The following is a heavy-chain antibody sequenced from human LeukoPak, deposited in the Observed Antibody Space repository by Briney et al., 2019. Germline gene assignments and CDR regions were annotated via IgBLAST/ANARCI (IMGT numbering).Heavy chain of an antibody. Sequence: ASVKVSCKASGYTFTGYYMHWVRQAPGQGLEWMGWINPNSGGTNYAQKFQGRVTMTRDTSISTAYMELSRLRSDDTAVYYCARDYGDYVYWFDPWGQGTLVTVSS. CDR3: ARDYGDYVYWFDP. CDR1: GYTFTGYY. V-gene: IGHV1-2*02. D-gene: IGHD4-17*01. CDR2: INPNSGGT. J-gene: IGHJ5*02.